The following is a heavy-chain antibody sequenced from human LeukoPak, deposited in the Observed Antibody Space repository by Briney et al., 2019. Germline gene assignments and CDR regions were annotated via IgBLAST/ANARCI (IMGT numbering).Heavy chain of an antibody. CDR1: GYTFTSYG. CDR2: ISAYNGNT. D-gene: IGHD4-23*01. J-gene: IGHJ4*02. Sequence: ASVKVSCKASGYTFTSYGISWVRQAPGQGLEWMGRISAYNGNTNYAQKLQGRVTMTTDTSTSTAYMELRSLRSDDTAVYYCARDKLYGGNSPLGYWGQGTLVTVSS. V-gene: IGHV1-18*01. CDR3: ARDKLYGGNSPLGY.